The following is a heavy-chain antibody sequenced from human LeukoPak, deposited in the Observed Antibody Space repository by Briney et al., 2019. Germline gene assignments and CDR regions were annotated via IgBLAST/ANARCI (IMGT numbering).Heavy chain of an antibody. D-gene: IGHD3-10*01. CDR3: ARDTSVGSGMQY. V-gene: IGHV4-59*01. J-gene: IGHJ4*02. CDR2: IYHGGTT. Sequence: SETLSLTCSVSGGPLSTYTWSWVRQSPGKGLEWIGYIYHGGTTNYSPSLKSRATVSAHTARNQFSLRLRSVTAADTAIYYCARDTSVGSGMQYWGQGTLVSVSS. CDR1: GGPLSTYT.